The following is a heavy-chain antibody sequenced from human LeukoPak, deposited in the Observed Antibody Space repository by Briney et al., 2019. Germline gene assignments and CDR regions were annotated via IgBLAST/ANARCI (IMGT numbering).Heavy chain of an antibody. V-gene: IGHV3-9*01. Sequence: PGRSLRLSCAASGFTFDDYAMHWVRHAPGKGLEWVSGISWNSGSIGYVDSVKGRFTISRDNAKNSLYLQMNSLRAEDTPLYYCAKGLSYYDILTGSTLVGAFDIWGEGTMVTVSS. D-gene: IGHD3-9*01. CDR1: GFTFDDYA. CDR2: ISWNSGSI. CDR3: AKGLSYYDILTGSTLVGAFDI. J-gene: IGHJ3*02.